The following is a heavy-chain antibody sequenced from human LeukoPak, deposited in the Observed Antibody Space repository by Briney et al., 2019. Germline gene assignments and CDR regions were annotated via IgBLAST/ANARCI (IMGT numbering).Heavy chain of an antibody. Sequence: PGRSLRLSCAASGFTFSSYGMLWVRQAPGKGLEWVAVIWYDGSNKYYADSVKGRFTISRDNSKNTLYMQMNSLRAEDTAVYYCARVINRGYADYWGQGTLVTVSS. CDR2: IWYDGSNK. CDR1: GFTFSSYG. D-gene: IGHD5-12*01. V-gene: IGHV3-33*01. J-gene: IGHJ4*02. CDR3: ARVINRGYADY.